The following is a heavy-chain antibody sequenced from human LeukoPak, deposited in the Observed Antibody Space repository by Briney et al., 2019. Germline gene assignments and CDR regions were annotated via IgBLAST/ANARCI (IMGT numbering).Heavy chain of an antibody. CDR1: GYTFTGYY. CDR3: ARDRFRYVGGRPPPIGY. CDR2: ISAYNGNT. Sequence: ASVKVSCEASGYTFTGYYMHWVRQAPGQGLEWMGWISAYNGNTNYAQKFQGRVTMTRDTSISTAYMELSRLRSDDTAVYYCARDRFRYVGGRPPPIGYWGQGTLVTVSS. V-gene: IGHV1-2*02. D-gene: IGHD3-16*01. J-gene: IGHJ4*02.